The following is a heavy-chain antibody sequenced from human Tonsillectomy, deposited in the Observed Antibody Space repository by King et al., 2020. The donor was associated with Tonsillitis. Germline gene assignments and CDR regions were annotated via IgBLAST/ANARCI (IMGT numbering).Heavy chain of an antibody. D-gene: IGHD6-19*01. J-gene: IGHJ4*02. Sequence: QLVQSGAEVKKPGASVKVSCKASGYTFTSYYMHWVRQAPGQGLEWMGIINPSGGSTSYAQKFQGRVTMTRDTSTSTVYMELSSLRSEDTAVYYCAREGGIAVDGTMYYFDYWGQGTLVTVSS. CDR2: INPSGGST. CDR3: AREGGIAVDGTMYYFDY. CDR1: GYTFTSYY. V-gene: IGHV1-46*01.